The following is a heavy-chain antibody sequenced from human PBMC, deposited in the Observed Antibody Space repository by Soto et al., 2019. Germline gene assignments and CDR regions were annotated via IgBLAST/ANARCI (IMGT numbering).Heavy chain of an antibody. CDR2: IIPIFGTA. CDR3: ARSNQYAIQLWQSYFDY. D-gene: IGHD5-18*01. Sequence: GASVKVSCKASGGTFSSYAISWVRQAPGQGLEWMGGIIPIFGTANYAQKFQGRVTITADESTSTAYMELSSLRSEDTAVYYCARSNQYAIQLWQSYFDYWGQGTLVTVSS. CDR1: GGTFSSYA. V-gene: IGHV1-69*13. J-gene: IGHJ4*02.